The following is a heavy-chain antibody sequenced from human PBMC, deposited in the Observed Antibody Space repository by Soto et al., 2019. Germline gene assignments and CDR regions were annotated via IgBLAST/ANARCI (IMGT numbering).Heavy chain of an antibody. CDR2: IIPIFGTA. CDR3: ARDTRSSSTVGMDV. Sequence: ASVKVSCKASGGTFSSYAISWVRQAPGQGLEWMGGIIPIFGTANYAQKFQGRVTITADESTSTAYMELSSLRSEDTAVYYCARDTRSSSTVGMDVWGQGTTVTVSS. V-gene: IGHV1-69*13. D-gene: IGHD6-13*01. CDR1: GGTFSSYA. J-gene: IGHJ6*02.